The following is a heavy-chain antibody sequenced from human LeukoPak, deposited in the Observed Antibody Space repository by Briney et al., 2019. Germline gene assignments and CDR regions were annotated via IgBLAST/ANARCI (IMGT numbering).Heavy chain of an antibody. CDR3: ARDLEFYHVLSGYYIPSFDS. CDR2: INPSGGST. J-gene: IGHJ4*02. V-gene: IGHV1-46*01. Sequence: ASVKVSCKASGYTFTGYYMHWVRQAPGQGLEWMGIINPSGGSTSYAQKFQGRVTMTRDTSTSTVYMELSSLRSEDTAVYYCARDLEFYHVLSGYYIPSFDSWSQGAVVTVSS. D-gene: IGHD3-3*01. CDR1: GYTFTGYY.